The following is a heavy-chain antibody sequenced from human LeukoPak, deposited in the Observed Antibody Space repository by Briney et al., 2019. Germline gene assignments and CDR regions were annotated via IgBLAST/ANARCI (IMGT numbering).Heavy chain of an antibody. CDR2: INHSGST. D-gene: IGHD5-24*01. J-gene: IGHJ4*02. Sequence: SETLSLTCAVYGGSFSGYYWSWIRQPPGKGLEWIGEINHSGSTNYNPSLKSRVTISVDTSKNQFSLKLSSVTAADTAVYYCARGPRRDGYNWKGYYFDYWGQGTLVTVSS. CDR1: GGSFSGYY. V-gene: IGHV4-34*01. CDR3: ARGPRRDGYNWKGYYFDY.